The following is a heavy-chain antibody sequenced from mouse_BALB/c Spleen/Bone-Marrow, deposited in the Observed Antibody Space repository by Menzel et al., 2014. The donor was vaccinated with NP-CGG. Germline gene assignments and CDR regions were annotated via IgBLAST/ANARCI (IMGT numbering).Heavy chain of an antibody. J-gene: IGHJ2*01. V-gene: IGHV5-4*02. CDR1: GFTFSDYC. D-gene: IGHD1-1*01. CDR2: ISDGGSYT. CDR3: ARGSSYFDY. Sequence: EVMLVESGGGLVKPGGSLKLSCAASGFTFSDYCMYWVRQTPEKRLEWVATISDGGSYTYYPDSVKGRFTISRDNAKNNLYLQMSSLKSEDTAMYYCARGSSYFDYWGQGTTLTVSS.